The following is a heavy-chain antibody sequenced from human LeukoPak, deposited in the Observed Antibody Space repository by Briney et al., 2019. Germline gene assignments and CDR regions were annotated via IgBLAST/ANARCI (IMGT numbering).Heavy chain of an antibody. CDR2: ISYSGST. Sequence: SETLSLTCTVSGGSISSSSYFWGWIRQPPGKGLEWIGSISYSGSTYYNPSLKSRVTISVGTSKNQFSLKLSSVTAADTAVYYCARQGGSVLHYSDYWGQGTLVTVSS. V-gene: IGHV4-39*01. CDR1: GGSISSSSYF. D-gene: IGHD5-12*01. CDR3: ARQGGSVLHYSDY. J-gene: IGHJ4*02.